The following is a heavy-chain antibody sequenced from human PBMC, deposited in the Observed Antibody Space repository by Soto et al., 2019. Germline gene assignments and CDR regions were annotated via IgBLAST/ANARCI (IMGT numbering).Heavy chain of an antibody. D-gene: IGHD1-26*01. CDR2: IIPILGIA. V-gene: IGHV1-69*08. Sequence: QVQLVQSGAAVKKPGSSVKVSCKASGGTFSGYTISWVRQAPGQGLEWMGRIIPILGIANYAQKFQGRVTITADKSTSTAYKELSSLRSEDTAVYYCARDLGGGELLGYWGQGTLVTVSS. CDR3: ARDLGGGELLGY. J-gene: IGHJ4*02. CDR1: GGTFSGYT.